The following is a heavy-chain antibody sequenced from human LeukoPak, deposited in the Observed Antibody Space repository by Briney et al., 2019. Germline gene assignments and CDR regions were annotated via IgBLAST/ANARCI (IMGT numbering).Heavy chain of an antibody. CDR3: ARYSSGLDY. CDR1: GFTFSSYS. CDR2: ISSSSSYI. Sequence: GGSLRLSCAASGFTFSSYSMNWVRQAPGKGLEWVSSISSSSSYIYYADSVKGRFTISRDNAKNSLYPQMNSLRAEDMALHYCARYSSGLDYWDQGTLVTVSS. D-gene: IGHD3-22*01. J-gene: IGHJ4*02. V-gene: IGHV3-21*04.